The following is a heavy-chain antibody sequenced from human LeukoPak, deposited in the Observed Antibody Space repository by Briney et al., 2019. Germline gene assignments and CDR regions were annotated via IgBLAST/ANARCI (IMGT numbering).Heavy chain of an antibody. CDR3: AKSLIGGYFFDC. Sequence: PGGSLRLSCAASGFTFINFAMTWVRQAPGKGLEWVSSISPGGVTTYYAGSVKGRFTISRDNSKNTLFLQMNSLRVEDTAVYYCAKSLIGGYFFDCWGQGTLVTVSS. D-gene: IGHD7-27*01. CDR2: ISPGGVTT. J-gene: IGHJ4*02. V-gene: IGHV3-23*01. CDR1: GFTFINFA.